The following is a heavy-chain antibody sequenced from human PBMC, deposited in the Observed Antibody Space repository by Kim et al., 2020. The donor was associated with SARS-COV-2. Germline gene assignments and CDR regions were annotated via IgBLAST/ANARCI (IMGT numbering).Heavy chain of an antibody. CDR1: GFSFSSYE. D-gene: IGHD1-7*01. J-gene: IGHJ4*02. V-gene: IGHV3-13*01. CDR2: IDTAGDT. Sequence: GGSLRLSCAASGFSFSSYEMHWVRQGTGKGLELVSAIDTAGDTFYPGSVKGRFTISRDNAKNSLYLQMNSLTAGDTAVYYCARVTKTGTTRGYYKYWGQGTLVTVSS. CDR3: ARVTKTGTTRGYYKY.